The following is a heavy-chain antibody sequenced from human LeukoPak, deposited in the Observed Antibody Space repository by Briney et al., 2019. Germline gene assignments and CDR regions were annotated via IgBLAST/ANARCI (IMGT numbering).Heavy chain of an antibody. Sequence: GESLNISCKGSGYSCTNYWIGWVRQMPREGVEGVGVIYPGDSDTRYSPSFQGQVTISPHKPITPASLQWSSLKASDTAIYYCARPGNTGTDYFQFWGQGTLVTVSS. J-gene: IGHJ4*02. D-gene: IGHD1-7*01. CDR1: GYSCTNYW. CDR2: IYPGDSDT. CDR3: ARPGNTGTDYFQF. V-gene: IGHV5-51*01.